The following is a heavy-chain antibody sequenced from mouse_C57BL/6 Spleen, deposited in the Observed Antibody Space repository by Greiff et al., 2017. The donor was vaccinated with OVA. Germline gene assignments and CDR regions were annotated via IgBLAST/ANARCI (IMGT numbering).Heavy chain of an antibody. CDR3: ARSTMVTYYFDY. Sequence: QVQLKESGPELVKPGASVKISCKASGYTFTDYYINWVKQRPGQGLEWIGWIFPGSGSTYYNEKFKGKATLTVDKSSSTAYMLLSSLTSEDSAVYFCARSTMVTYYFDYWGQGTTLTVSS. D-gene: IGHD2-2*01. CDR1: GYTFTDYY. J-gene: IGHJ2*01. V-gene: IGHV1-75*01. CDR2: IFPGSGST.